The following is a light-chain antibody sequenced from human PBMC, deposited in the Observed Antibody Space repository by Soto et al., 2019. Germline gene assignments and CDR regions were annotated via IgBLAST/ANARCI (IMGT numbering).Light chain of an antibody. CDR2: AAS. J-gene: IGKJ3*01. V-gene: IGKV1-27*01. CDR1: HDISNY. CDR3: QKHNTVPLT. Sequence: DVQMTQSPSSLSASVGDRVTITCRASHDISNYVAWLQQKPGKAPKLLIYAASTLQPGVPSRFSGGGSGVDCTLTISSLQPEDVATYYCQKHNTVPLTFGPGTKVDIK.